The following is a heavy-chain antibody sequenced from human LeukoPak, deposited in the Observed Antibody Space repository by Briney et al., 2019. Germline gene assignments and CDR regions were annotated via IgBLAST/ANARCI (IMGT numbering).Heavy chain of an antibody. Sequence: SETLSLTCAVSGGSISSSNWWSWVRQPPGKGLEWIGEINHSGSTNYNPSLKSRVTISVDTSKNQFSLKLSSVTAADTAVYYCARLARALDYWGQGTLVTVSS. J-gene: IGHJ4*02. V-gene: IGHV4-4*02. CDR3: ARLARALDY. CDR1: GGSISSSNW. CDR2: INHSGST. D-gene: IGHD5-12*01.